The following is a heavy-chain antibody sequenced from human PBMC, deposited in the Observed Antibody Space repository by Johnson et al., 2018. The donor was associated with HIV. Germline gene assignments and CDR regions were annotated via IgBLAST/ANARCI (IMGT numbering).Heavy chain of an antibody. D-gene: IGHD1-26*01. V-gene: IGHV3-66*01. J-gene: IGHJ3*02. CDR1: GFTVSNIY. Sequence: VQLVESGGGLVQPGGSLRLSCAASGFTVSNIYMSWVRQAPGKGLEWVSVIYSGGRTDYADSVKGRFTISRDNSKNTLYLQMNSLRAVDTAMYYCARDWEEHGAFDIWGQGTMVTVSS. CDR2: IYSGGRT. CDR3: ARDWEEHGAFDI.